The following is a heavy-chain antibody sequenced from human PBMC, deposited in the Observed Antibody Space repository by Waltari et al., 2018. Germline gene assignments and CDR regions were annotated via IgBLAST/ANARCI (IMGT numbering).Heavy chain of an antibody. CDR2: MPYGGSTK. J-gene: IGHJ4*02. CDR3: AKDMGLGRYSFDY. Sequence: QVQLVESGGGVVQPGGSLRLSCAASGFTFSRNNIHWVRQAPGNGREWGAFMPYGGSTKNDADCGTGRFTISRDNSKSTQYLEMNSLRADDTAVYDCAKDMGLGRYSFDYWGQGTLVTVSS. V-gene: IGHV3-30*02. CDR1: GFTFSRNN. D-gene: IGHD3-16*01.